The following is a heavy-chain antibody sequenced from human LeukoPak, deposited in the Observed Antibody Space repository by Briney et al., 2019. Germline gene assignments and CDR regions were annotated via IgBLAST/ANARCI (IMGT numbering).Heavy chain of an antibody. CDR2: ISWNGDTI. J-gene: IGHJ5*02. V-gene: IGHV3-9*01. CDR1: GFDFHNYL. Sequence: GGSLRLSCATSGFDFHNYLMHWVRQAPGKGLEWVSEISWNGDTIGYADSVKGRFIISRDNARRSLYLQMNNLRPEDTAFYYCASTYGSGSYLHSWGQGTLVTVSS. CDR3: ASTYGSGSYLHS. D-gene: IGHD3-10*01.